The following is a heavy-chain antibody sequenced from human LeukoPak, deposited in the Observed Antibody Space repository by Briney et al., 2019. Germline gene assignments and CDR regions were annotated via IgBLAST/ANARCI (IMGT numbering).Heavy chain of an antibody. V-gene: IGHV4-34*01. D-gene: IGHD2-15*01. CDR2: INHSGST. CDR3: AGATVVAATPCRWFDP. Sequence: PSETLSLTCAVYGGSFSGYYWSWIRQPPGKGLEWIGEINHSGSTNYNPSLKSRVTISVDTSKNQFSLKLSSVTAADTAVYYCAGATVVAATPCRWFDPWGQGTLVTVSS. CDR1: GGSFSGYY. J-gene: IGHJ5*02.